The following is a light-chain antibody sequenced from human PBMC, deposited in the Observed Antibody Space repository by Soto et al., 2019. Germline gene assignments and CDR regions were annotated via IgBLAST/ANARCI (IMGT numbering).Light chain of an antibody. CDR3: QQRSNWTLT. J-gene: IGKJ4*01. Sequence: EIVLTQSPGTLSLSPGERATLSCRASQSVSSSYLAWYQQKPGQAPRLLIYGASSRATGIPPRFSGSGSGTDFTLTISSLEPEDFAVYYCQQRSNWTLTFGGGTKVDI. V-gene: IGKV3D-20*02. CDR2: GAS. CDR1: QSVSSSY.